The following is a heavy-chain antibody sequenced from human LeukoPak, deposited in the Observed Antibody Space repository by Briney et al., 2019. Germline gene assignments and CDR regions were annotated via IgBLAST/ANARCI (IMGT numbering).Heavy chain of an antibody. CDR2: INHSGST. CDR1: GGSFSGYY. D-gene: IGHD5-18*01. J-gene: IGHJ4*02. V-gene: IGHV4-34*01. Sequence: SETLSLTCAVYGGSFSGYYWSWIRQPPGKGLEWIGEINHSGSTTYNPSLKSRVTISVDTSMNQFSLKLSSVTAADTAVYYCARGRRDVDTAMVTEFDYWGQGTLVTVSS. CDR3: ARGRRDVDTAMVTEFDY.